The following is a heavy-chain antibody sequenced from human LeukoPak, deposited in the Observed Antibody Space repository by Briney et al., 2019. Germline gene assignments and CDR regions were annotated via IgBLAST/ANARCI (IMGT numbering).Heavy chain of an antibody. CDR2: ISYDGSNK. V-gene: IGHV3-30-3*01. CDR3: ARDSYGSIDY. Sequence: GRSLRLSSAASGFTFSSYAMHWVRQAPGKGLEWVAVISYDGSNKYYADSVKGRFTISRDNSKNTLYLQMNSLRAEDTAVYYCARDSYGSIDYWGQGTLVTVSS. D-gene: IGHD4-17*01. J-gene: IGHJ4*02. CDR1: GFTFSSYA.